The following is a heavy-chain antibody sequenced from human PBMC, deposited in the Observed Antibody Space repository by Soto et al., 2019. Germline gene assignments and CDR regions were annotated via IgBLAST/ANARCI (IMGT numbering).Heavy chain of an antibody. CDR2: VWFDGSIQ. CDR1: GFAFSDYG. V-gene: IGHV3-33*01. CDR3: ARVDFGGNSYYFDY. J-gene: IGHJ4*02. D-gene: IGHD1-7*01. Sequence: GGALRLCCFASGFAFSDYGIHWVRQAPDKGLEWVAVVWFDGSIQYYGDSVKGRFTISRDNSNNTVDLQMNNLRAEDTAVYYCARVDFGGNSYYFDYWGQGTPVTVSS.